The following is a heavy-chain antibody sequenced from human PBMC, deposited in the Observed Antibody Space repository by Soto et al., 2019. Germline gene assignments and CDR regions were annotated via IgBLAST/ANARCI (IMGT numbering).Heavy chain of an antibody. CDR2: INPRSGGT. V-gene: IGHV1-2*02. Sequence: ASVKVSCKTSGYNFMDFYIHWVRQAPGQGLEWVGWINPRSGGTTYAQKFQGRVSMTRDTSISTAYMDLNRLKSDDTAVYYCARDHTHFGRGNSDYDSGDHWGQGTLVTVSS. CDR3: ARDHTHFGRGNSDYDSGDH. D-gene: IGHD5-12*01. CDR1: GYNFMDFY. J-gene: IGHJ4*02.